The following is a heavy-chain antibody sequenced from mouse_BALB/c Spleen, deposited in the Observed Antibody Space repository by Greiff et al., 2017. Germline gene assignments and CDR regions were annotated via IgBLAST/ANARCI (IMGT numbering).Heavy chain of an antibody. Sequence: QVQLKQSGAELVRPGSSVKISCKASGYAFSSYWMNWVKQRPGQGLEWIGQIYPGDGDTNYNGKFKGKATLTADKSSSTAYMQLSSLTSEDSAVYFCARGATATYYAMDYWGQGTSVTVSS. CDR1: GYAFSSYW. D-gene: IGHD1-2*01. J-gene: IGHJ4*01. V-gene: IGHV1-80*01. CDR2: IYPGDGDT. CDR3: ARGATATYYAMDY.